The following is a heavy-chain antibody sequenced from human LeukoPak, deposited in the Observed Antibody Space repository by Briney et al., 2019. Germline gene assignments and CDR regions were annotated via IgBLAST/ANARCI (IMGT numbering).Heavy chain of an antibody. D-gene: IGHD2-15*01. Sequence: PGGSLRLSCVASGFTFSSYTMNWVRQTPGKGLEWVSSIRSTSSDIYYADSVKGRFSISRDNAKNSLYLQMNSLRAEDTAVYYCARATYCSGGSCYSYYWGPGTLVTVSS. CDR3: ARATYCSGGSCYSYY. J-gene: IGHJ4*02. V-gene: IGHV3-21*01. CDR1: GFTFSSYT. CDR2: IRSTSSDI.